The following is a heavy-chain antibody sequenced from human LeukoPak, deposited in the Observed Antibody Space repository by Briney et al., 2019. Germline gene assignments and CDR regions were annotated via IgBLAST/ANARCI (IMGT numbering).Heavy chain of an antibody. D-gene: IGHD1-26*01. CDR1: GFTFSSYA. J-gene: IGHJ4*02. CDR3: AKGDNLGATYYLFDY. Sequence: GGSLRLSCAASGFTFSSYAMSWVRQAPGKGLEWVSAISGSGGSTNYADSVKGRFTIPRDNSKNTLYLQMNSLRAEDTAVYYCAKGDNLGATYYLFDYWGQGTLVTVSS. V-gene: IGHV3-23*01. CDR2: ISGSGGST.